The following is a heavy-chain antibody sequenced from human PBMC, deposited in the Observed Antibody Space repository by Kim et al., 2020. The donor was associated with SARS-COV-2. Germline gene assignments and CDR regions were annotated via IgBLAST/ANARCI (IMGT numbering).Heavy chain of an antibody. Sequence: GGSLRLSCAASGFTFSSYSMNWVRQAPGKGLEWVSYISSSSSTIYYADSVKGRFTISRDNAKNSLYLQMNSLRDEDTAVYYCARDQSYDSSGSPDYWGQGTLVTVSS. D-gene: IGHD3-22*01. V-gene: IGHV3-48*02. CDR2: ISSSSSTI. CDR1: GFTFSSYS. CDR3: ARDQSYDSSGSPDY. J-gene: IGHJ4*02.